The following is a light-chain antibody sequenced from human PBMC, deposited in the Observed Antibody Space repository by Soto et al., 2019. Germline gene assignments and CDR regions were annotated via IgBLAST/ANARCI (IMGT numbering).Light chain of an antibody. Sequence: QSVLTQPPSASGTPGQRVTISCSGSTSNVGSFPVNWYQQLPGTAPKLLVYHSDRRPSGVPDRFSGSQSGTSASLAISGLQSEDEADYYCAGWDNSLNGVLFGGGTKVTVL. CDR1: TSNVGSFP. CDR3: AGWDNSLNGVL. CDR2: HSD. V-gene: IGLV1-44*01. J-gene: IGLJ2*01.